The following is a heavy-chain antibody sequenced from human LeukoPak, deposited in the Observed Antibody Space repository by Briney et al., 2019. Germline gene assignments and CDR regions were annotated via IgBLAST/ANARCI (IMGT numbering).Heavy chain of an antibody. V-gene: IGHV4-39*01. CDR2: IYYSGST. J-gene: IGHJ5*02. D-gene: IGHD6-6*01. Sequence: SETLSLTCTVSGDSISSSSSYWGWIRQPPGKGLEWIGSIYYSGSTYYNSSLKSRVTISVDTSKNQFSLKLSSVTAADTAVYYCARPTARLGWFDPWGQGTLVTVSS. CDR3: ARPTARLGWFDP. CDR1: GDSISSSSSY.